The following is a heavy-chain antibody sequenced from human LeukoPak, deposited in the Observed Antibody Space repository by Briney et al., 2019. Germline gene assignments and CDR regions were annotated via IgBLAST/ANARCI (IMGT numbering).Heavy chain of an antibody. Sequence: GGSLRLSCVASGFTFEDYAIHWVRQAPGKGLEWISGISWNSGSIGYADSVKGRLTISRDNAKNSLFLQMNSLRAEDTAVYYCAREVMVVAATTFWYFDLWGRGTLVTVSS. D-gene: IGHD2-15*01. CDR2: ISWNSGSI. J-gene: IGHJ2*01. CDR3: AREVMVVAATTFWYFDL. V-gene: IGHV3-9*01. CDR1: GFTFEDYA.